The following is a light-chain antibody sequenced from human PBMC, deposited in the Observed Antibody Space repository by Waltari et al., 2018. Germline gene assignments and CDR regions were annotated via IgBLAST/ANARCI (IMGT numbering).Light chain of an antibody. V-gene: IGLV2-11*01. J-gene: IGLJ3*02. CDR1: SRDVGGYNY. Sequence: QSALTQPRSVSGSPGQPVTISCTGTSRDVGGYNYVSWYQHHPGKAPKLMIYDGSMRPSGVPDHFSGSKSGNTASLTLSGLQTEDEADYYCCSYAGSNSWVFGGRTKLTVL. CDR3: CSYAGSNSWV. CDR2: DGS.